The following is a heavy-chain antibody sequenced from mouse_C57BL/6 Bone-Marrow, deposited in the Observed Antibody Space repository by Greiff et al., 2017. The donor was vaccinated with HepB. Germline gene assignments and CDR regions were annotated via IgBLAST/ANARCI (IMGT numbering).Heavy chain of an antibody. V-gene: IGHV3-6*01. CDR1: GYSITSGYY. CDR3: ARSVDGYDKAVNWDYAMDY. Sequence: EVKLVESGPGLVKPSQSLSLTCSVTGYSITSGYYWNWIRQFPGNKLEWMGYISYDGSNNYNPSLKNRISITRDTSKNQFFLKLNSVTTEDTATYYCARSVDGYDKAVNWDYAMDYWGQGTSVTVSS. D-gene: IGHD2-2*01. CDR2: ISYDGSN. J-gene: IGHJ4*01.